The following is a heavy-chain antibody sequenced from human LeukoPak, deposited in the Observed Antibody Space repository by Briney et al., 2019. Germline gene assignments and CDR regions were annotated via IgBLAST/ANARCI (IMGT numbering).Heavy chain of an antibody. V-gene: IGHV3-33*06. Sequence: PGGSLRLSCAASGFSFRSYGMHWVRQAPGKGLEWVAVIWNDGSNKYYADSVKGRFTISRDNSKNTLYLQLNSLRAEDTAVYYCAKDRIAVAGYYFDYWGQGTLVTVSS. CDR3: AKDRIAVAGYYFDY. J-gene: IGHJ4*02. CDR2: IWNDGSNK. CDR1: GFSFRSYG. D-gene: IGHD6-19*01.